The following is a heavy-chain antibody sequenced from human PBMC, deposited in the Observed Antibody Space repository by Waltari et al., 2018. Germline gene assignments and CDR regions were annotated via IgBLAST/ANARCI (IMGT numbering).Heavy chain of an antibody. J-gene: IGHJ2*01. CDR2: IYYSGST. V-gene: IGHV4-59*08. Sequence: QVQLQESGPGLVKPSETLSLTCTVPGGSISSYYWTWTRQPPGKGLEWIGYIYYSGSTNYNPSLKSRVTISVDTSKNQFSLKLSSVTAADTAVYYCARHEVDWGGAWYFDLWGRGTLVTVSS. CDR1: GGSISSYY. D-gene: IGHD3-9*01. CDR3: ARHEVDWGGAWYFDL.